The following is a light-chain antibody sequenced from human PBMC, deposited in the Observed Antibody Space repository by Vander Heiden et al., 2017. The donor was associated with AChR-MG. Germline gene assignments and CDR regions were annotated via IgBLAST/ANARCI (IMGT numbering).Light chain of an antibody. CDR1: QGISSY. J-gene: IGKJ5*01. CDR2: AAS. CDR3: QQLNSYPPIT. Sequence: IQLTQSPSSLSASVGDRVTITCRASQGISSYLAWYQQKPGKAPKLLIYAASTLQSGVPSRFSGSGYGTDFTLTISSLQPEDFATYYCQQLNSYPPITFGRGKRLEIK. V-gene: IGKV1-9*01.